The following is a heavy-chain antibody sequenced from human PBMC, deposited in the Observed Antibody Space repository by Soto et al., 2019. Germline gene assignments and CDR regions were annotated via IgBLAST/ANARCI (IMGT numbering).Heavy chain of an antibody. J-gene: IGHJ4*02. CDR2: ISGDMSST. V-gene: IGHV3-74*01. CDR3: ARGIGYSAQDY. CDR1: GFSFSDYW. Sequence: GGSLRLSCAASGFSFSDYWMHWVRQVPGKGLVWGSRISGDMSSTNYADSVKGRFTISRDNAKNTLYVQMNSLRAEDTAAYYCARGIGYSAQDYWGQGTPVTVSS. D-gene: IGHD1-1*01.